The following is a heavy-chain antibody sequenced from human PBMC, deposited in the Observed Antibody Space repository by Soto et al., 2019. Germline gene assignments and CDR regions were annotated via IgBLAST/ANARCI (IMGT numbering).Heavy chain of an antibody. D-gene: IGHD6-25*01. Sequence: PGGSLRLSCAASGFTFSSYAMSWVRQAPGKGLEWVSAISGSGGSTYYADSVKGRFTTSRDNSKNTLYLQMNSLRAEDTAVYYCAKDQCPADWYFDLWGRGTLVTVSS. CDR2: ISGSGGST. V-gene: IGHV3-23*01. J-gene: IGHJ2*01. CDR1: GFTFSSYA. CDR3: AKDQCPADWYFDL.